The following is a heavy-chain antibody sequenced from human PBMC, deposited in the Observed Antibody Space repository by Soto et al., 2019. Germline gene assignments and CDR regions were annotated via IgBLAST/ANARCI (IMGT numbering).Heavy chain of an antibody. J-gene: IGHJ3*01. CDR3: ARDQLYYNDVSGRPLNAFDV. D-gene: IGHD3-22*01. Sequence: PGGSLRLSCAASGFTFRNYAMNWVRQAPGKGLEWVSYIGLGSSPKYYADSVEGRFTISRDNAKNSLYLQMNGLRAEDTAVYYCARDQLYYNDVSGRPLNAFDVWGQGTMVTVSS. CDR2: IGLGSSPK. CDR1: GFTFRNYA. V-gene: IGHV3-48*01.